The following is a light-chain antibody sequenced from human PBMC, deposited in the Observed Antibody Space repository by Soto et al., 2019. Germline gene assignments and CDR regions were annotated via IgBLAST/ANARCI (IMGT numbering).Light chain of an antibody. CDR3: QQYNSYPWT. CDR1: QSISSW. Sequence: DIQMTQSPSTLSASVGDRLTITCRASQSISSWLAWYQQKPGKAPKLLIYKASSLESGVPSKFSGSVSGTEFTLTISSLQPDDFATYYCQQYNSYPWTFGQGTKVDIK. CDR2: KAS. V-gene: IGKV1-5*03. J-gene: IGKJ1*01.